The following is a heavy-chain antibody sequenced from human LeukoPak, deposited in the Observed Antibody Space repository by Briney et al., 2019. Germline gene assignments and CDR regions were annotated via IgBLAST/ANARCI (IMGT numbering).Heavy chain of an antibody. CDR3: ARAVGFRGYSYGYYYYYYMDV. D-gene: IGHD5-18*01. CDR2: IYYSGST. CDR1: GGSISSYY. V-gene: IGHV4-59*01. J-gene: IGHJ6*03. Sequence: PSETLSLTCTVSGGSISSYYWSWIRQPPGKGLEWIGYIYYSGSTNYNPSLKSRVTISVDTSKNQFSLKLSSVTAADTAVYYCARAVGFRGYSYGYYYYYYMDVWGKGTTVTVSS.